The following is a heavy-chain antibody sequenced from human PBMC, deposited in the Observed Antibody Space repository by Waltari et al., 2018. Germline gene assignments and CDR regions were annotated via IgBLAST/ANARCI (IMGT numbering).Heavy chain of an antibody. CDR3: ARVLSTVQLGIFAY. V-gene: IGHV1-2*06. D-gene: IGHD7-27*01. J-gene: IGHJ4*02. CDR1: GYSFTASH. CDR2: INPNSGAT. Sequence: QVQMVQSGAEVKKPGASVKVSCKASGYSFTASHLHWVRLATGQGLEWRGRINPNSGATTYAQMFQGRVTMTRDTSISTAYMEVTGLRSDDTAVYYCARVLSTVQLGIFAYWGQGTVVTVSS.